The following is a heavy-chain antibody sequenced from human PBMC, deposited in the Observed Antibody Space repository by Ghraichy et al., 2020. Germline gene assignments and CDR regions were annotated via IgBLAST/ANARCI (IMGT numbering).Heavy chain of an antibody. CDR3: ARGSRVVRFYYYDGMDV. CDR2: ITSSSRTL. V-gene: IGHV3-48*02. J-gene: IGHJ6*02. D-gene: IGHD4-23*01. Sequence: GGSLRLSCVASGFTFSSYSMNWVRQSPGKGLEWVSYITSSSRTLFYADSVKGRFTISRDNAQNSLYLQMNSLRDEDTAEYYCARGSRVVRFYYYDGMDVWGQGTTVTVSS. CDR1: GFTFSSYS.